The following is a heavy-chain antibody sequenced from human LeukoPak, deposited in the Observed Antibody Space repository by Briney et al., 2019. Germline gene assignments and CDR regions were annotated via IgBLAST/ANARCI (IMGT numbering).Heavy chain of an antibody. D-gene: IGHD6-6*01. CDR1: GGSISSSSYY. V-gene: IGHV4-61*05. CDR2: IYTSGST. J-gene: IGHJ6*03. CDR3: ARILYSSSPAGHYYYYMDV. Sequence: SETLSLTCTVSGGSISSSSYYWGWIRQPPGKGLEWIGRIYTSGSTNYNPSLKSRVTMSVDTSKNQFSLKLSSVTAADTAVYYCARILYSSSPAGHYYYYMDVWGKGTTVTVSS.